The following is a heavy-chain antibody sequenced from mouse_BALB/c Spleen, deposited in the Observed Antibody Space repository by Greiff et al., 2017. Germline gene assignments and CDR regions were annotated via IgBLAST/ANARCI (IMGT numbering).Heavy chain of an antibody. CDR1: GYTFTSYT. V-gene: IGHV1-4*02. Sequence: VQLQQSAAELARPGASVKMSCKASGYTFTSYTMHWVKQRPGQGLEWIGYINPSSGYTEYNQKFKDKTTLTADKSSSTAYMQLSSLTSEDSAVYYCARGVRQNDFDYWGQGTTLTVSS. CDR3: ARGVRQNDFDY. D-gene: IGHD2-14*01. J-gene: IGHJ2*01. CDR2: INPSSGYT.